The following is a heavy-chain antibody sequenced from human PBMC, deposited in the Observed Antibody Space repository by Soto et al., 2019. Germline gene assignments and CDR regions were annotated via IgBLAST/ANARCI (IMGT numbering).Heavy chain of an antibody. CDR1: GYTFTNYG. CDR2: INTDNGNT. D-gene: IGHD6-13*01. CDR3: ARDLLYSTRSTVRFDI. V-gene: IGHV1-18*01. J-gene: IGHJ3*02. Sequence: VQLVQSGVEVKKPGASVKVSCKASGYTFTNYGISWVRQAPGQGLEWMGWINTDNGNTNYAQRVQGRVTMTTETSTSTAYMELRSLRSDATAVYYCARDLLYSTRSTVRFDIWGQGTMLTVSS.